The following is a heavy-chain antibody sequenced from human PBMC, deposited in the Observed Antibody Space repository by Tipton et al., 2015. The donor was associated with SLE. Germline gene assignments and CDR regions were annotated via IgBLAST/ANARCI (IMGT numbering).Heavy chain of an antibody. J-gene: IGHJ4*02. CDR1: GFTFSSYA. CDR2: ISYDGSNK. Sequence: RSLRLSCAASGFTFSSYAMHWVRQAPGKGLEWVAVISYDGSNKYYADSVKGRFTISRDNSKNTLYLQMNSLRAEDTAVYYCARGKTPFDYWGQGTLVTVSS. V-gene: IGHV3-30*04. CDR3: ARGKTPFDY.